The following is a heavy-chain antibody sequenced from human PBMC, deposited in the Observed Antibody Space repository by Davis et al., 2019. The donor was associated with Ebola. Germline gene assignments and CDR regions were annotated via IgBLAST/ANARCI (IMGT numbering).Heavy chain of an antibody. D-gene: IGHD6-13*01. CDR3: ARVSSSSWYGADY. CDR1: GFTFSDSW. Sequence: GESLKISCAASGFTFSDSWMSWVRQAPGKGLEWVSAISGSGGSTYYADSVKGRFTISRDNSKNTLYLQMNSLRAEDTAVYYCARVSSSSWYGADYWGQGTLVTVSS. V-gene: IGHV3-23*01. J-gene: IGHJ4*02. CDR2: ISGSGGST.